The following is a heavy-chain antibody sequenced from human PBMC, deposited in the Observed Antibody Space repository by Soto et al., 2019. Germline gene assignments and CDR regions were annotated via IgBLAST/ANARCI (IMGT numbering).Heavy chain of an antibody. D-gene: IGHD3-16*01. CDR2: MNAKSGDT. J-gene: IGHJ6*02. Sequence: QAHLEQSGAEVKRPGASVTVSCKASGYTFSDFDINWLRQAAGQGPEWMGWMNAKSGDTFSAQRFQGKFSMTWDTSLNTAYTEVGSLTSDDAAIYYCARGNPFNYAGFDVWGQGTTVAVSS. CDR3: ARGNPFNYAGFDV. V-gene: IGHV1-8*01. CDR1: GYTFSDFD.